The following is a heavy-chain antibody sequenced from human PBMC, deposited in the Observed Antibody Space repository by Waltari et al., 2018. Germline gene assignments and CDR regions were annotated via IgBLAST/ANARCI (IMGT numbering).Heavy chain of an antibody. V-gene: IGHV4-59*01. J-gene: IGHJ4*02. D-gene: IGHD3-22*01. CDR2: IYYSGST. CDR1: GGPISSYY. Sequence: QVQLQESGPGLVKPSETLSLTCTVSGGPISSYYWSWIRQPPGKGLEWIGYIYYSGSTNYNPSLKSRVTISVDTSKNQFSLKLSSVTAADTAVYYCARGDDSSGYFHYWGQGTLVTVSS. CDR3: ARGDDSSGYFHY.